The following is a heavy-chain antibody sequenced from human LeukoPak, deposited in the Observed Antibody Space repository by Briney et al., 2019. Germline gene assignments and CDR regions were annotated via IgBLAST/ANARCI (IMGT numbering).Heavy chain of an antibody. CDR3: ARDPAGCSSTSCYNDAFDI. D-gene: IGHD2-2*02. CDR2: INPNSGGT. J-gene: IGHJ3*02. V-gene: IGHV1-2*02. Sequence: ASVKVSCKASGYTFTGYYMHWVRQAPGQGLEWMGWINPNSGGTNYAQKFQGRVTMTRDTSISTAYMELSSLRSEDTAVYYCARDPAGCSSTSCYNDAFDIWGQGTMVTVSS. CDR1: GYTFTGYY.